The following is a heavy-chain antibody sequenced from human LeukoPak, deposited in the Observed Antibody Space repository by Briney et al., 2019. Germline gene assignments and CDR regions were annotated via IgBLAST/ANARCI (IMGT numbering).Heavy chain of an antibody. J-gene: IGHJ4*02. CDR2: IYHGGST. V-gene: IGHV4-4*02. CDR3: ARGEERGSGTVHFDY. Sequence: TSETLSLTCAVSGGSISNNNWWSWVRPPPGMGLEWIGEIYHGGSTNYNPSLKSRVTMSVDRSKNQFSLKLSSVTAADTAVYYCARGEERGSGTVHFDYWGQGTLVTVSS. CDR1: GGSISNNNW. D-gene: IGHD3-10*01.